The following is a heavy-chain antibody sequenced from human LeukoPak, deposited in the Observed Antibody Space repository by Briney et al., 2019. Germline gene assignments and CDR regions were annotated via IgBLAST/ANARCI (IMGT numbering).Heavy chain of an antibody. CDR2: ISGSGGNT. J-gene: IGHJ6*03. CDR3: AKNIRQLGNYYYYMDV. V-gene: IGHV3-23*01. D-gene: IGHD7-27*01. Sequence: QPGGSLRLSCAASGFSLSNYAMTWVRQAPGKGLEWVSAISGSGGNTFSADSVKGRFTISRDNSKNTLFLQMNSLRAEDTAVYYCAKNIRQLGNYYYYMDVWGKGTTVTVSS. CDR1: GFSLSNYA.